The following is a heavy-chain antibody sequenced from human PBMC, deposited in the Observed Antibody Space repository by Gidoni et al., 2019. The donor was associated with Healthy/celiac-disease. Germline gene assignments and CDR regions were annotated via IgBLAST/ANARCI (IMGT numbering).Heavy chain of an antibody. CDR2: IIGSGGST. CDR3: AKDRGSYYGAFDI. CDR1: GLTFRSYA. Sequence: EVQLLESGGGLVQHGGSLRLSCAASGLTFRSYAMSCVRQAPGTGLEWVSAIIGSGGSTYYADSVKGRFTISRDNSKNTLYLQMNSLRAEDTAVYYCAKDRGSYYGAFDIWGQGTMVTVSS. D-gene: IGHD1-26*01. V-gene: IGHV3-23*01. J-gene: IGHJ3*02.